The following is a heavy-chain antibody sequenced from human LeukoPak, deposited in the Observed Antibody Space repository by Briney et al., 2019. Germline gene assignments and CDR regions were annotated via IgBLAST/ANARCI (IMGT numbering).Heavy chain of an antibody. V-gene: IGHV3-23*01. CDR3: ARDLVGATSTFAY. J-gene: IGHJ4*02. CDR1: GFTFSNYA. CDR2: IIGSGDET. Sequence: GGSLRLPCAGSGFTFSNYAMNWVRQAPGKGLEWVSGIIGSGDETYFADSVRGRFTISRDNSKNTLYLQMNSLRAEDTALYYFARDLVGATSTFAYWGQGTLVTVSS. D-gene: IGHD1-26*01.